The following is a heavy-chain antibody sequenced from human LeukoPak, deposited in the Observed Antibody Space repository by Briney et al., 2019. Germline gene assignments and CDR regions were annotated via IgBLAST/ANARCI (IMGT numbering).Heavy chain of an antibody. J-gene: IGHJ6*02. CDR2: IIPIFGIA. CDR3: AKENYDFWSGLQVEYYGMDV. CDR1: GGTFSSYA. Sequence: SVKVSCKASGGTFSSYAISWVRQAPGQGLEWMGRIIPIFGIANYAQKFQGRVTITADKSTSTAYMELSSLRSEDTAVYYCAKENYDFWSGLQVEYYGMDVWGQGTTVTVSS. D-gene: IGHD3-3*01. V-gene: IGHV1-69*04.